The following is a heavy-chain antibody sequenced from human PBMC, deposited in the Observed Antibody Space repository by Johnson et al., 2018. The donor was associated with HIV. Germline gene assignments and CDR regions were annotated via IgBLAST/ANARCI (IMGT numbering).Heavy chain of an antibody. Sequence: QVQLLESGGGLAKPAWSPRLSCAASEFTFRNYAIHWVRQAPGKGLEWVAVVSYDGSNKFYADSVKGRFTISRDNSKNTLYLQMNSLRVDDAAIYYCARDEVDDGAFDVWGQGTMVTVSS. CDR2: VSYDGSNK. CDR3: ARDEVDDGAFDV. V-gene: IGHV3-30*14. CDR1: EFTFRNYA. D-gene: IGHD2-2*01. J-gene: IGHJ3*01.